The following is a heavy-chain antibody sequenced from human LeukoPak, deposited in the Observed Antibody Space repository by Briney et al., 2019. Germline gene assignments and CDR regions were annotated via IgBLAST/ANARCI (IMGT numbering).Heavy chain of an antibody. D-gene: IGHD6-13*01. CDR2: ISWDGGST. Sequence: GGSLRLSCAASGFTFDDYAMHWVRQAPGKGLEWVSLISWDGGSTYYADSVKGRFTISRDNSKNSLYLQMNSLRAEDTALYYCTKDSRPTITASGTIDYWGQGTLVTVSS. J-gene: IGHJ4*02. CDR3: TKDSRPTITASGTIDY. CDR1: GFTFDDYA. V-gene: IGHV3-43D*03.